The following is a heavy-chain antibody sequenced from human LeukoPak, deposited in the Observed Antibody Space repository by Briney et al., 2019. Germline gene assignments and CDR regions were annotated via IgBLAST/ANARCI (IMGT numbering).Heavy chain of an antibody. V-gene: IGHV4-30-2*01. CDR2: INHSGST. D-gene: IGHD6-6*01. J-gene: IGHJ5*02. CDR3: ARVRLIAAGFTWFDP. Sequence: SQTLSLTCTVSGGSISIGGYYWSWIRQPPGKGLEWIGEINHSGSTNYNPSLKSRVTISVDTSKNQFSLKLSSVTAADTAVYYCARVRLIAAGFTWFDPWGQGTLVTVSS. CDR1: GGSISIGGYY.